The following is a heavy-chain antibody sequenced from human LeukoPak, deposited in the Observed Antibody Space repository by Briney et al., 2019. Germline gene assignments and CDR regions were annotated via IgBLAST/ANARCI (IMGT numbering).Heavy chain of an antibody. D-gene: IGHD3-22*01. J-gene: IGHJ4*02. CDR1: GFMFSSYA. Sequence: GGSLRLSCAASGFMFSSYAMTWVRQTPGKGLEWVSFISGSGGSTYYADSVKGRFTISRDNSKNTLYLQMNSLRAEDTAVYYCAKASRSSGYYVDYWGQGTLVTVSS. CDR3: AKASRSSGYYVDY. V-gene: IGHV3-23*01. CDR2: ISGSGGST.